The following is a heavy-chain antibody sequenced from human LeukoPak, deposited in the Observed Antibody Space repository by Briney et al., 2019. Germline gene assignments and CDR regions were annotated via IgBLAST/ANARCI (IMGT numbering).Heavy chain of an antibody. J-gene: IGHJ6*03. V-gene: IGHV3-48*02. Sequence: GGSLRLSCAASGFTFSSYSMNWVRQAPGKGLEWVSYISSSSSTIYYADSVKGRFTISRDNAKNSLYLQMNSLRDEDTAVYYCARDGAVVVAATAYYYYYMDVWGKGTTVTVSS. D-gene: IGHD2-15*01. CDR3: ARDGAVVVAATAYYYYYMDV. CDR2: ISSSSSTI. CDR1: GFTFSSYS.